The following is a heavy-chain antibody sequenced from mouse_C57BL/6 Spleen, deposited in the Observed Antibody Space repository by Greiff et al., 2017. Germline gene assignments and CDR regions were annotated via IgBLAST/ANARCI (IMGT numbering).Heavy chain of an antibody. CDR1: GFTFSDYG. CDR2: ISSGSSTI. D-gene: IGHD4-1*01. Sequence: EVKLMESGGGLVKPGGSLKLSCAASGFTFSDYGMHWVRQAPEKGLGWVAYISSGSSTIYYADTVKGRFTISRDNAKNTLFLQMTSLRSEDTAMYYCARAGTWYFDYWGQGTTLTVSS. V-gene: IGHV5-17*01. CDR3: ARAGTWYFDY. J-gene: IGHJ2*01.